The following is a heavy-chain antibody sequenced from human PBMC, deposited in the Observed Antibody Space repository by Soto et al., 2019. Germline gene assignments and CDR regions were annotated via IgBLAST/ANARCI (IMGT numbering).Heavy chain of an antibody. CDR3: ARASRGYSVYYYYGMDV. CDR1: GFTFSSYW. J-gene: IGHJ6*02. CDR2: IKQDGSEK. V-gene: IGHV3-7*05. Sequence: GGSLRLSCAASGFTFSSYWMSWVRQAPGKGLEWVASIKQDGSEKYYVDSVKGRFTISRDNAKNSLYLQMNSLRAEDTAVYYCARASRGYSVYYYYGMDVWGQGTTVTVSS. D-gene: IGHD3-22*01.